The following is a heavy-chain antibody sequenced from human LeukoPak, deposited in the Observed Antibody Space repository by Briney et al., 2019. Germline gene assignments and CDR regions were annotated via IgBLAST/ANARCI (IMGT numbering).Heavy chain of an antibody. Sequence: SETLSLTCTVSGGSISSYYWSWIRQPPGKGLEWIGYIHYSGSTNYNPSLKSRLTISVETSKNQFSLKLRSVTAADTAVYYCARDGNMVPTNYYYYYMDVWGKGTTVTISS. CDR2: IHYSGST. CDR1: GGSISSYY. D-gene: IGHD3-10*01. V-gene: IGHV4-59*12. CDR3: ARDGNMVPTNYYYYYMDV. J-gene: IGHJ6*03.